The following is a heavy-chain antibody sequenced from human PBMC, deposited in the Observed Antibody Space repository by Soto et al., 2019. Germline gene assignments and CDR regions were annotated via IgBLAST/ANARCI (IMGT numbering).Heavy chain of an antibody. CDR2: ISGSGGST. Sequence: GGSLRLSCAASGFTFSSYAMSWVRQAPGKGLEWVSAISGSGGSTYYGDSVKGRFTISRDNSKNTLYLQMNSLRAEDTAVYYCAKDGFYDFWSGNNWYFDLWGRGTLVTVSS. CDR3: AKDGFYDFWSGNNWYFDL. V-gene: IGHV3-23*01. CDR1: GFTFSSYA. J-gene: IGHJ2*01. D-gene: IGHD3-3*01.